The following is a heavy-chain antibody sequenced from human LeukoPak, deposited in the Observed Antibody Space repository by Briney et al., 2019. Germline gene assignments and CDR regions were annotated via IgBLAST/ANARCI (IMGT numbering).Heavy chain of an antibody. V-gene: IGHV3-21*01. Sequence: PGGSLRLSCAASGFTFSTYSMNWVRQAPGKGLEWVSSISSSSDYIYYADAVKGRFTISRDNAKNSLYLQMNSLRAEDTAVYYCARVPGDYWGQGTLVTVSS. CDR3: ARVPGDY. J-gene: IGHJ4*02. D-gene: IGHD1-14*01. CDR1: GFTFSTYS. CDR2: ISSSSDYI.